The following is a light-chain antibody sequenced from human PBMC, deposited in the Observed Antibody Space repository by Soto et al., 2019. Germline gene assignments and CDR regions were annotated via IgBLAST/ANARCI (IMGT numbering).Light chain of an antibody. CDR2: GAS. CDR1: QSVSSSY. CDR3: KQHGSSSIT. J-gene: IGKJ5*01. V-gene: IGKV3-20*01. Sequence: EIVLTQSPGTLSLSPGERATLSCRASQSVSSSYLAWYQQKPGQAPRLLIYGASSRATGIPDRFSGSGSGTDFTLTISRLEPVDFAVYYCKQHGSSSITFGQGTRLEIK.